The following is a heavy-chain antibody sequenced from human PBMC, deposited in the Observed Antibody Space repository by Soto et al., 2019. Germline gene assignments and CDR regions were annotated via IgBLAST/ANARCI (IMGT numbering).Heavy chain of an antibody. V-gene: IGHV3-7*01. J-gene: IGHJ4*02. D-gene: IGHD5-18*01. CDR3: ASGYSYVLGFFDY. CDR2: IKQDGSEK. Sequence: GGSLRLSCAASGFTFSSYWMSWVRQAPGKGLEWVANIKQDGSEKYYVDSVKGRFTISRDNAKNSLYLQMNSMRAEDTAVYYCASGYSYVLGFFDYWGQGTLVTVSS. CDR1: GFTFSSYW.